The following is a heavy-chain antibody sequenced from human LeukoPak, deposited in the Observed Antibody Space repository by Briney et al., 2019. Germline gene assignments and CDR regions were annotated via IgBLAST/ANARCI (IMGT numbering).Heavy chain of an antibody. CDR2: IRYDGSNK. CDR3: AKAPIPYYYDSSGYLKY. Sequence: GGSLRLSCAASGSTFSSYGMHWVRQAPGKGLEWVAFIRYDGSNKYYAGSVKGRFTISRDNSKNTLYLQMNSLRAEDTAVYYCAKAPIPYYYDSSGYLKYWGRGTLVTVSS. D-gene: IGHD3-22*01. J-gene: IGHJ4*02. V-gene: IGHV3-30*02. CDR1: GSTFSSYG.